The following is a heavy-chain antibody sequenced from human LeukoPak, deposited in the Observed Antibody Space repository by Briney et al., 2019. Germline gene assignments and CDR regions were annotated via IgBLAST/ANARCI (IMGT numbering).Heavy chain of an antibody. Sequence: KSSETLSLTCTVSGGSISSGAYYWSWIRQPPGKGLEWIGHIYYSGNSYYNPSLKSRVTISVDTSKNQFSLKLSSVTAADTAVYYCARAWVGVPTAIVVTTPFDYWGQGTLVTVSS. J-gene: IGHJ4*02. D-gene: IGHD2-2*01. CDR3: ARAWVGVPTAIVVTTPFDY. CDR1: GGSISSGAYY. CDR2: IYYSGNS. V-gene: IGHV4-30-4*08.